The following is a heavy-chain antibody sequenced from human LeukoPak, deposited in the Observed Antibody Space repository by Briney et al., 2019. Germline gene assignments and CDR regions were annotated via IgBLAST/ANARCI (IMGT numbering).Heavy chain of an antibody. J-gene: IGHJ5*02. CDR2: IYHSGST. V-gene: IGHV4-30-2*01. D-gene: IGHD3-3*01. CDR1: GGSISSGGYS. Sequence: SQTLSPTCAVSGGSISSGGYSWSWIRQPPGKGLEWIGYIYHSGSTYYNPSLKSRVTISVDRSKNQFSLKLSSVTAADTAVYYCARTYYDFWSGYYTEAGWFDPWGQGTLVTVSS. CDR3: ARTYYDFWSGYYTEAGWFDP.